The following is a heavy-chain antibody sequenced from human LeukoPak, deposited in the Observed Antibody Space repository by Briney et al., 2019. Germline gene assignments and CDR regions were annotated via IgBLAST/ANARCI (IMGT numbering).Heavy chain of an antibody. J-gene: IGHJ5*02. V-gene: IGHV4-39*01. CDR2: IYYGGST. CDR3: ARQGRYCSSTSCANLKWFDP. D-gene: IGHD2-2*01. Sequence: SETLSLTCTVSGGSISSTSYYWGWIRQSPGKGLEWIGSIYYGGSTYYNPSLKSRVTISVDTSKNQFSLKLSSVTAADTAVYFCARQGRYCSSTSCANLKWFDPWGQGTLVTVSS. CDR1: GGSISSTSYY.